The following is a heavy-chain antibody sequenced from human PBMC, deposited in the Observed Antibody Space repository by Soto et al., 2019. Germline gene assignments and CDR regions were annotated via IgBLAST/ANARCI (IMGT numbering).Heavy chain of an antibody. CDR1: GFTVSSKY. D-gene: IGHD2-21*01. Sequence: GGSLRLSCAASGFTVSSKYMSWVRQAPGKGLEWVSLIQSGGPTYYADSVKGRFTISRDTSENTVHLQMDSLRAEDTAVYYCARDDVLCDGDRCYGVPLDVWGKGTTDTGSS. J-gene: IGHJ6*04. V-gene: IGHV3-66*01. CDR2: IQSGGPT. CDR3: ARDDVLCDGDRCYGVPLDV.